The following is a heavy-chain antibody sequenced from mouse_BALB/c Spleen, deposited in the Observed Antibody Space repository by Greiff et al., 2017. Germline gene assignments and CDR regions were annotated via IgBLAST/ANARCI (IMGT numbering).Heavy chain of an antibody. CDR3: ATIAY. Sequence: EVKLVESGAELVKPGASVKLSCTASGFNIKDTYMHWVKQRPEQGLEWIGRIDPANGNTKYDPKFQGKATITADTSSNTAYLQLSSLTSEDTAVYYCATIAYWGQGTLVTVSA. V-gene: IGHV14-3*02. CDR2: IDPANGNT. CDR1: GFNIKDTY. J-gene: IGHJ3*01.